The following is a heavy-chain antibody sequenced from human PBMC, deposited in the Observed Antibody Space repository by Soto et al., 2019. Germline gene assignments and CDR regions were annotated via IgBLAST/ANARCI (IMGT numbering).Heavy chain of an antibody. Sequence: TSETLSLTCTVSGVSIGSGDYYWSWIRRAPGKGLEWLGYIYYSGNTYYNPSLKSRTTISVDTSRNRFSLKLSSVTAADTAVYYCARGRWELPYWDQGTLVTVSS. CDR1: GVSIGSGDYY. V-gene: IGHV4-30-4*01. D-gene: IGHD1-26*01. CDR3: ARGRWELPY. CDR2: IYYSGNT. J-gene: IGHJ4*02.